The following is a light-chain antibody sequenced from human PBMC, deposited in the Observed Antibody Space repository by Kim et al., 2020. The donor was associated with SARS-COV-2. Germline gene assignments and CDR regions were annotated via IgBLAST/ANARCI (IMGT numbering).Light chain of an antibody. J-gene: IGLJ1*01. CDR1: SSDVGDYNR. Sequence: QSALTQPPSVSGSPGQSITISCTGTSSDVGDYNRVSWYQQPPGTAPKLLIYEVTNRPSGVPDRFSGSTSGNTASLTISGLQAEDEADYYCSSYTSSSTFVFGTGTKVTVL. CDR3: SSYTSSSTFV. V-gene: IGLV2-18*02. CDR2: EVT.